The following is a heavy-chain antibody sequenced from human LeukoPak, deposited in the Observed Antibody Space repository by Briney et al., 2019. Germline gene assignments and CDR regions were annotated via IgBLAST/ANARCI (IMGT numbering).Heavy chain of an antibody. CDR1: GCTFSSYT. CDR3: ARAGRIARLLSGGDY. CDR2: IIHILGIA. D-gene: IGHD1-26*01. J-gene: IGHJ4*02. Sequence: ASVKVSCKASGCTFSSYTISWVRQAPGQGREWMGRIIHILGIANYAQKFEGRVTITADKATSTAYMELSSLRSEDTAVFSCARAGRIARLLSGGDYWGQGTLVTVSS. V-gene: IGHV1-69*02.